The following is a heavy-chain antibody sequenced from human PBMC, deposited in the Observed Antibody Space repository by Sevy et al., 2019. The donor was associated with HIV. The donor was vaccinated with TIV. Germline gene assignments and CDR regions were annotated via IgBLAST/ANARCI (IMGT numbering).Heavy chain of an antibody. Sequence: GGSPRLSCAASGFIFSTSPMHWVRQAPGKGLECVAILSYDDSDENYADSVKGRFTISRDNSKNTLYLQMNSLRTEDTAVYYCAKDDVGSIDYWGQGTLVTVSS. V-gene: IGHV3-30-3*02. CDR2: LSYDDSDE. CDR3: AKDDVGSIDY. J-gene: IGHJ4*02. D-gene: IGHD3-10*01. CDR1: GFIFSTSP.